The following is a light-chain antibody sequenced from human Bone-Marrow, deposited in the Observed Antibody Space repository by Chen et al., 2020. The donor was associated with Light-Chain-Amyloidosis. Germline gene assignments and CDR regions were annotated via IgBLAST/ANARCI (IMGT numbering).Light chain of an antibody. CDR3: STFTSSNTGV. J-gene: IGLJ3*02. CDR2: EVS. V-gene: IGLV2-18*02. Sequence: QSALTQPPSVSGSPGQSVTISCTGTSNDVGSYNRVSWYQQPPGTAPKLMIYEVSTRPSGVPARFSGYKSGNTASLTSSGLQAEDESDYYCSTFTSSNTGVFGGGTKVTVL. CDR1: SNDVGSYNR.